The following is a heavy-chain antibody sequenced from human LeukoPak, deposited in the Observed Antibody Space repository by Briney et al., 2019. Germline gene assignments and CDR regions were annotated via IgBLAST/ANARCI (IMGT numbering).Heavy chain of an antibody. D-gene: IGHD6-13*01. J-gene: IGHJ4*02. CDR3: ARANSWLYYFDY. Sequence: GGSLRLSCAASGFTFSSYAMSWVRQAPGKGLEWVSAISGRGGSTYYADSVKGRFTISRDNSKNTLYLQMNSLRAEDTAVYYCARANSWLYYFDYWGQGTLVTVSS. V-gene: IGHV3-23*01. CDR2: ISGRGGST. CDR1: GFTFSSYA.